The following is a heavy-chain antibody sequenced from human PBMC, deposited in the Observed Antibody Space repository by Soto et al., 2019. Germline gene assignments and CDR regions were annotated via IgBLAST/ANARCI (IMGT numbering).Heavy chain of an antibody. J-gene: IGHJ4*02. D-gene: IGHD3-22*01. CDR2: IYYSGST. Sequence: SETLSLTCTVSGGSISSSSYYWGWIRHPPGKGLEWIGSIYYSGSTYYNPSLKSRVTISVDTSKNQFSLKLSSVTAADTAVYYCASQTYYYDSSGYYPFDYWGQGTLVTVSS. V-gene: IGHV4-39*01. CDR1: GGSISSSSYY. CDR3: ASQTYYYDSSGYYPFDY.